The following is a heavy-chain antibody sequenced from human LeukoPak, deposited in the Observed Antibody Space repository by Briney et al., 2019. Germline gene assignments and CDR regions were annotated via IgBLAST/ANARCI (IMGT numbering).Heavy chain of an antibody. CDR2: INPNSGGT. D-gene: IGHD2-15*01. CDR1: GYTSTGYY. Sequence: ASVKVSCKASGYTSTGYYMHWVRQAPGQGLEWMGWINPNSGGTNYAQKFQGRVTMTRDTSISTAYMELSRLRSDDTAVYYCARAPTDIVVVVAASREFWFDPWGQGTLVTVSS. V-gene: IGHV1-2*02. J-gene: IGHJ5*02. CDR3: ARAPTDIVVVVAASREFWFDP.